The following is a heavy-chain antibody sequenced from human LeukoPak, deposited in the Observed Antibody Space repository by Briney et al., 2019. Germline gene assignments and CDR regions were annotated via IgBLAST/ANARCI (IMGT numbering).Heavy chain of an antibody. D-gene: IGHD6-13*01. CDR1: GFTFSSYA. CDR3: AKDQGDEAAAGLDY. Sequence: GGSLRLSCAASGFTFSSYAMNWVRQAPGKGLEWVSAISGSGGSTYYADSVKGRFTISRDNSKNTLYLQMNSLRAEDTAVYSCAKDQGDEAAAGLDYWGQGTLVTVSS. J-gene: IGHJ4*02. CDR2: ISGSGGST. V-gene: IGHV3-23*01.